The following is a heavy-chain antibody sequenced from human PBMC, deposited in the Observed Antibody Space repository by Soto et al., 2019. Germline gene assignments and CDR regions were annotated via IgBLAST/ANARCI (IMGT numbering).Heavy chain of an antibody. CDR2: ISAYNGNT. CDR1: GYTFPSYG. CDR3: ARHLGYCSSTSCRYYYGMDV. J-gene: IGHJ6*02. V-gene: IGHV1-18*01. D-gene: IGHD2-2*01. Sequence: QVQLVQSGAEVKKPGASVKVSCKASGYTFPSYGISWVRQAPGQGLEWMGWISAYNGNTNYAQKLQGRVTMTTDTSTSTAYMELRSLRSDDTAVYYCARHLGYCSSTSCRYYYGMDVWGQGTTVTVSS.